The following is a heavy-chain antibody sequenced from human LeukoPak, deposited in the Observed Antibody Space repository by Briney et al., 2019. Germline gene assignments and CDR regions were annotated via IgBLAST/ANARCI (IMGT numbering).Heavy chain of an antibody. J-gene: IGHJ4*02. V-gene: IGHV3-33*01. CDR3: ARVGGYDDFDY. CDR2: IWYDGSNK. CDR1: GFTYSSYG. Sequence: GGSLRLSCAASGFTYSSYGMHWVRQAPGKGLEWVAVIWYDGSNKYSAHSVKGRFTISRDNSKNTLYLQMNSLRAEDTAVYYCARVGGYDDFDYWGQGTLVTVSS. D-gene: IGHD5-12*01.